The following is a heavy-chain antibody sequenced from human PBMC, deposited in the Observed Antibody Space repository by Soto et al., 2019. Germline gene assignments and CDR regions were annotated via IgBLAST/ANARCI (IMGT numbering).Heavy chain of an antibody. J-gene: IGHJ5*02. Sequence: QVQLVQSGAEVKKPGASVKVSCKASGYTFTSYDINWVRQATGQGLEWMGWMNPNSGNTGYAQKFQGRVTMTRNTSISTAYMELSSLRSEDTAVYYCARGPGADYGDQGWFDPWGQGTLVTVSS. CDR1: GYTFTSYD. D-gene: IGHD4-17*01. CDR2: MNPNSGNT. CDR3: ARGPGADYGDQGWFDP. V-gene: IGHV1-8*01.